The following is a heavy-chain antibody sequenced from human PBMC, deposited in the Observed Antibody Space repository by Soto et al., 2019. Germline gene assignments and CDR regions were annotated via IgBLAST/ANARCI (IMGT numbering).Heavy chain of an antibody. V-gene: IGHV3-23*01. J-gene: IGHJ4*02. CDR2: ISGSGGSP. Sequence: EVQLLESGGGLVQPGGSLRLSCAASGFSFSTYTMSWVRRAPGKGLEWVSAISGSGGSPSYADSVQGRFTISRDNPKKTLYLQMNSQRAEDTAVYYCAKARCTTSNCYVPDYWGQGTLVTVSS. D-gene: IGHD2-8*01. CDR1: GFSFSTYT. CDR3: AKARCTTSNCYVPDY.